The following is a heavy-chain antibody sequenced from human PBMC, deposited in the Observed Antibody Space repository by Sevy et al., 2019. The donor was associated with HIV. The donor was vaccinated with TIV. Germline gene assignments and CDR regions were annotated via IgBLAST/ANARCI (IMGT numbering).Heavy chain of an antibody. CDR3: ARDWYYYDSSGQGYYYYGMDV. CDR2: ISAYNGNT. CDR1: GYTFTSYG. D-gene: IGHD3-22*01. Sequence: ASVKVSCKASGYTFTSYGISWVRQAPGQGLEWMGWISAYNGNTNYAQKLQGRVTMTTDTSTSTAYMELRSLRSDDTAVYYCARDWYYYDSSGQGYYYYGMDVWGQGTTVTVSS. V-gene: IGHV1-18*04. J-gene: IGHJ6*02.